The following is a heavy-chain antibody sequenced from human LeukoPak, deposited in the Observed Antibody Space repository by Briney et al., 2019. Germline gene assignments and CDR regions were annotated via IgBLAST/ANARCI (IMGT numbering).Heavy chain of an antibody. J-gene: IGHJ4*02. CDR1: GFTFSSYW. CDR2: ISSSSSYI. Sequence: GGSLRLSCAASGFTFSSYWMSWVRQAPGKGLEWVSSISSSSSYIYYADSVKGRFTISRDNAKNSLYLQMNSLRADDTAVFYCAKDGVTYGGYFDYWGQGTLVTVSS. V-gene: IGHV3-21*04. D-gene: IGHD3-16*01. CDR3: AKDGVTYGGYFDY.